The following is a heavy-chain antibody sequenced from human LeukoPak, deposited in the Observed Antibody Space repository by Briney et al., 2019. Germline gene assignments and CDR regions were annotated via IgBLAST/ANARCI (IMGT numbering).Heavy chain of an antibody. CDR1: GGTFSSYA. CDR2: IIPIFGTA. V-gene: IGHV1-69*05. CDR3: ARDRGIAAAGPDY. J-gene: IGHJ4*02. Sequence: SVKVSCKASGGTFSSYAISWVRQAPGQGLEWMGGIIPIFGTANYAQKLQGRVTMTTDTSTSTAYMELRSLRSDDTAVYYCARDRGIAAAGPDYWGQGTLVTVSS. D-gene: IGHD6-13*01.